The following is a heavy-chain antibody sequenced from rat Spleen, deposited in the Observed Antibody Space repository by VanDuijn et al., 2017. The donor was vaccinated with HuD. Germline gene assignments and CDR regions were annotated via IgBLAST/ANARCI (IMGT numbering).Heavy chain of an antibody. Sequence: QVQLKESGPGLVQPSQTLSLTCTVSGFSLSNYGVHWVRQPPGKGLEWMGRMRYNGDTSYNSALKSRLSISRDTSKNQVFLKMNSLQTEDTATYFCARDRGSFDYWGQGVMVTVSS. J-gene: IGHJ2*01. CDR2: MRYNGDT. CDR1: GFSLSNYG. D-gene: IGHD1-12*02. V-gene: IGHV2-63*01. CDR3: ARDRGSFDY.